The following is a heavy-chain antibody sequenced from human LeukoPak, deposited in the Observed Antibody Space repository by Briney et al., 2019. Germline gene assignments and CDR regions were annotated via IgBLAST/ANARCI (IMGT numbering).Heavy chain of an antibody. CDR1: GFTFSSYG. Sequence: GGSLRLSCAASGFTFSSYGMHWVRQAPGKGLEWVSHISTSSGTIYYADSVKGRFTISRDNAKNSLYLQMNSLRDEDTAVYYCARVLRGAFDIWGQGTMVTVSS. V-gene: IGHV3-48*02. CDR3: ARVLRGAFDI. D-gene: IGHD3-10*01. J-gene: IGHJ3*02. CDR2: ISTSSGTI.